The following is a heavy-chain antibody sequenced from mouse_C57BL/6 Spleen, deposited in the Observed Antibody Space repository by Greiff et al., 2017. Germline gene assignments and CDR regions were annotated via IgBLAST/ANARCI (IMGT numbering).Heavy chain of an antibody. CDR3: ARGSSYYGSTPFAY. J-gene: IGHJ3*01. D-gene: IGHD1-1*01. V-gene: IGHV1-26*01. Sequence: VQLQQSGPALVKPGASVKISCKASGYTFTDYYMNWVKQSHGKSLEWIGDINPNNGGTSYNQKFKGKATLTVDKSSSTAYMELRSLTSEDSAVYYCARGSSYYGSTPFAYWGQGTLVTVSA. CDR2: INPNNGGT. CDR1: GYTFTDYY.